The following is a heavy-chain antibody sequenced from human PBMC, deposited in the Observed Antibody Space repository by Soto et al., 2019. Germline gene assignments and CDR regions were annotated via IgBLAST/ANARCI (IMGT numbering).Heavy chain of an antibody. CDR2: VYHTGTT. CDR3: ARVVPDGYSDY. Sequence: ETLSLTCAVSGTSISSTFWWTWVRQPPGKGLEWIGEVYHTGTTRYNPSLKNRVTISVDKSKNQFSLELRAVTAADTAVYSCARVVPDGYSDYWGQGTLVTVSS. J-gene: IGHJ4*02. CDR1: GTSISSTFW. V-gene: IGHV4-4*01. D-gene: IGHD5-12*01.